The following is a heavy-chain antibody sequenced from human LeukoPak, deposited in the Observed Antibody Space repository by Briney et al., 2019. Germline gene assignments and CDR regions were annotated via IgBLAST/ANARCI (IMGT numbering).Heavy chain of an antibody. D-gene: IGHD2-21*01. CDR2: INPKNGDT. V-gene: IGHV1-2*02. CDR1: GYTFTDFY. Sequence: ASVKVSCKASGYTFTDFYMHWVRQAPGQGLEWMGWINPKNGDTRYVQKFQGRVTMTRDTSISTSYMEVSRLTSDDTAVYYCAREAGDNAHDIWGQGTVVTVSS. CDR3: AREAGDNAHDI. J-gene: IGHJ3*02.